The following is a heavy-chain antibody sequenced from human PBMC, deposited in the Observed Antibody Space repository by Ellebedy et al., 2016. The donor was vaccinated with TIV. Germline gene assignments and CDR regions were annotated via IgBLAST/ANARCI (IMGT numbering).Heavy chain of an antibody. CDR1: GFSFRSYW. CDR2: IYQDGSDQ. Sequence: GESLKISCVASGFSFRSYWMSWVRQAPGKGLEWVANIYQDGSDQYYVDSVKGRFTISRDNANNYLFLQMNSLRVEDTAVYYCARRGSYGDYAVQINSWFDPWGRGTLVTVSS. CDR3: ARRGSYGDYAVQINSWFDP. D-gene: IGHD4-17*01. V-gene: IGHV3-7*01. J-gene: IGHJ5*02.